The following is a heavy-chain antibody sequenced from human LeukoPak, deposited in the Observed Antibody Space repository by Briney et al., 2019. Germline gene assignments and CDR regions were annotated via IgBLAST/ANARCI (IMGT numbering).Heavy chain of an antibody. CDR2: ISYDGSNK. Sequence: GGSLRLSCAPSGFTFSRHGMYWVRQAPGKGLEWVAVISYDGSNKYYADSVKGRFTISRDNSKNTLYLQMNSLRAEDTAVYYCARDGSGGAFDIWGQGTMVTVSS. CDR3: ARDGSGGAFDI. V-gene: IGHV3-30*03. J-gene: IGHJ3*02. CDR1: GFTFSRHG. D-gene: IGHD2-15*01.